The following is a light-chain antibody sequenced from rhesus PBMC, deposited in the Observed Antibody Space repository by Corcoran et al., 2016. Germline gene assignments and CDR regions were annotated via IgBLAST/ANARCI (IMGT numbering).Light chain of an antibody. J-gene: IGKJ3*01. CDR1: QGISSY. Sequence: DIQMTQSPSSLSASVGDTVTITCRASQGISSYLNWFQQKPGKAPTLMISDASSLESGVPSRFSGRGSGTDFTHTIRSLQPEDFAAYYCLQHNSYPFTFGPGTKLDIK. V-gene: IGKV1-28*03. CDR2: DAS. CDR3: LQHNSYPFT.